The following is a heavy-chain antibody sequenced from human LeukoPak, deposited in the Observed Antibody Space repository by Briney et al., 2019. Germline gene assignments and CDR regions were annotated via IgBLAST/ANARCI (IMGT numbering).Heavy chain of an antibody. CDR1: GLSLSGYW. D-gene: IGHD2-15*01. CDR2: NNGDGSTT. CDR3: ARDPRNVGLAP. V-gene: IGHV3-74*01. J-gene: IGHJ5*02. Sequence: PGGSPRLSCVAPGLSLSGYWMYWVRQAPGKGLMYISRNNGDGSTTNYADVVKGRFTMSRDNVKNTLYLQMNSLRVEDTAVYYCARDPRNVGLAPWGQGTLVTVSS.